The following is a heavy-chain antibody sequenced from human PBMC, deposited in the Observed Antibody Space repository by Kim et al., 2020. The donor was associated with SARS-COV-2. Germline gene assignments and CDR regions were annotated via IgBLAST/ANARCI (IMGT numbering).Heavy chain of an antibody. CDR2: ISWNSGSI. Sequence: GGSLRLSCAASGFTFDDYAMHWVRQAPGKGLEWVSGISWNSGSIGYADSVKGRFTISRDNAKNSLYLQMNSLRAEDTALYYCAKDMDRKTGYSYGYAYSYYCMDVWGQGTTVTVSS. CDR1: GFTFDDYA. CDR3: AKDMDRKTGYSYGYAYSYYCMDV. D-gene: IGHD5-18*01. V-gene: IGHV3-9*01. J-gene: IGHJ6*02.